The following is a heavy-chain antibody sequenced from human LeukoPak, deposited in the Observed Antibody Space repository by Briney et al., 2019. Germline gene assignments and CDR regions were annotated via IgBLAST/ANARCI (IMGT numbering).Heavy chain of an antibody. Sequence: SETLSLTCTVSGGSISGYYWSWIRQPAGKGLEWIWRIYTSGSTNYNPSLKSRVTMSVDTSKNQFSLKLSSVTAADTAVYYCAREGLGYYGSGSGYFDYWGQGTLVTVSS. CDR1: GGSISGYY. CDR3: AREGLGYYGSGSGYFDY. D-gene: IGHD3-10*01. J-gene: IGHJ4*02. CDR2: IYTSGST. V-gene: IGHV4-4*07.